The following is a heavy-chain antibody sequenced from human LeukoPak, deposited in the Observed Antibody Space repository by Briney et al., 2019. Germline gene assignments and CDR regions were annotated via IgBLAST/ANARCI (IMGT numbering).Heavy chain of an antibody. CDR2: IYYSGSA. CDR1: GGSISSSSYY. V-gene: IGHV4-39*01. CDR3: ARHGGYSSPQPFFDY. Sequence: SSETLSLTCTVSGGSISSSSYYWGWIRQPPGKGLEWIGSIYYSGSAYYNPSLKSRVTISVDTSKNQFSLKLSSVTAADTAVYYCARHGGYSSPQPFFDYWGQGTLVTVSS. D-gene: IGHD6-13*01. J-gene: IGHJ4*02.